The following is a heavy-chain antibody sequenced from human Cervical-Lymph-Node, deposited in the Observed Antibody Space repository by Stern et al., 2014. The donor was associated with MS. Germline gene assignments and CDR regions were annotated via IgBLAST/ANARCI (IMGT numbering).Heavy chain of an antibody. D-gene: IGHD2/OR15-2a*01. CDR1: GASITNYY. V-gene: IGHV4-59*01. CDR2: IYSSGST. J-gene: IGHJ4*01. CDR3: ARDKGMFFL. Sequence: QLQLQESGPGLVKPSEPLSLTCTVSGASITNYYWSRIRQPPGKGLEWIGYIYSSGSTNYNPSLKSRVTISVDTSKNQFSLKLSSVTAADTAVYYCARDKGMFFLWGQGTLVPVSS.